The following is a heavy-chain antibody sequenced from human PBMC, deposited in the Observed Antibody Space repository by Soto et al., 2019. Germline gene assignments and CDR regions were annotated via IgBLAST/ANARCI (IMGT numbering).Heavy chain of an antibody. CDR2: ISSSGSTI. D-gene: IGHD6-6*01. V-gene: IGHV3-11*01. J-gene: IGHJ6*02. CDR1: GFTFSDYY. CDR3: ARDIEEYSSSPRGMDV. Sequence: PGGSLRLSCAASGFTFSDYYMSWIRQAPGKGLEWVSYISSSGSTIYYADPVKGRFTISRDNAKNSLYLQMNSLRAEDTAVYYCARDIEEYSSSPRGMDVWGQGTTVTVSS.